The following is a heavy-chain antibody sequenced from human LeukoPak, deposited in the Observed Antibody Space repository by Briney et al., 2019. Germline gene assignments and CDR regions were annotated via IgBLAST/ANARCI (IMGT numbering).Heavy chain of an antibody. V-gene: IGHV4-59*01. CDR3: ARVSYDYVWGSYRYTDAFDI. J-gene: IGHJ3*02. CDR2: IYYSGST. Sequence: SETLSLTCTVSGGSISSYYWSWIRQPPGKGLEWIGYIYYSGSTNYNPSLKSRVTISVDTSKNQFSLKLSSVTAADTAVYYCARVSYDYVWGSYRYTDAFDIWGQGTMVTVSS. D-gene: IGHD3-16*02. CDR1: GGSISSYY.